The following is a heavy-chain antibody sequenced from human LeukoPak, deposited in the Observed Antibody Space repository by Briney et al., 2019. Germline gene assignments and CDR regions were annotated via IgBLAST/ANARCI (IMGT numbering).Heavy chain of an antibody. Sequence: ASETLSLTCTVSGGSISIYYWSWIRQPPGKGLEWIGYIYYSGGTNYNPSFKSRVTISVDTSKNQFSLKLSSVTAADTAVYYCARLGFSNSGSYLAPSDYWGQGTLVTVSS. CDR2: IYYSGGT. CDR3: ARLGFSNSGSYLAPSDY. CDR1: GGSISIYY. D-gene: IGHD1-26*01. V-gene: IGHV4-59*08. J-gene: IGHJ4*02.